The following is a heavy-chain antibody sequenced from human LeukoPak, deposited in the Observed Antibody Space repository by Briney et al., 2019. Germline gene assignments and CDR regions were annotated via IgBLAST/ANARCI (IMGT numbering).Heavy chain of an antibody. D-gene: IGHD3-22*01. CDR2: ISYDGSNK. J-gene: IGHJ4*02. CDR1: GFTFSSYG. Sequence: GRSLRLSCAASGFTFSSYGMHWVRQAPGKGLEWVAVISYDGSNKYYADSVKGRFTISRDNSKNTLYLQMNSLRAEDTAVYYCAKVEYYYDSSGYYSYYFDYWGQGTLVTVSS. V-gene: IGHV3-30*18. CDR3: AKVEYYYDSSGYYSYYFDY.